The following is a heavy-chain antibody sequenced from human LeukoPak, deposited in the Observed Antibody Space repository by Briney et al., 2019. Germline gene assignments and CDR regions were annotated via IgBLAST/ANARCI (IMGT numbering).Heavy chain of an antibody. CDR1: GFTFSSYA. CDR2: ISGSGGST. D-gene: IGHD3-3*01. V-gene: IGHV3-23*01. J-gene: IGHJ4*02. CDR3: AKGSITIFGVVKFAFDY. Sequence: GXXLRLSCAASGFTFSSYAMSWVRQAPGKGLEWVSAISGSGGSTYYADSVKGRFTISRDNSKNTLYLQMNSLRADDTAVYYCAKGSITIFGVVKFAFDYWGQGTLVTVSS.